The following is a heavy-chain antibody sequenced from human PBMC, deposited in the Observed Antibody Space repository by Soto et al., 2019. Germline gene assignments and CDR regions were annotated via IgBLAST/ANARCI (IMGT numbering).Heavy chain of an antibody. CDR3: TSSRSGSSYFVSHH. CDR2: MAYDESEQ. J-gene: IGHJ4*02. D-gene: IGHD2-15*01. V-gene: IGHV3-30*03. CDR1: GFTFTGNG. Sequence: QVQLAESGGGVVQPGRSLRISCAASGFTFTGNGMQWVRQAPGKGLEWVAVMAYDESEQFYADSVKGRLTISRDNSKNTLYLQMNSLCAEDTAIYYCTSSRSGSSYFVSHHRGEGPLVTVSA.